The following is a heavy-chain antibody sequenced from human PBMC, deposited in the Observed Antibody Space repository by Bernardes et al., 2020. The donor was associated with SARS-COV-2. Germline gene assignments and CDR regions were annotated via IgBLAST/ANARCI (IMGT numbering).Heavy chain of an antibody. CDR2: ISWNSGSI. J-gene: IGHJ6*02. D-gene: IGHD3-10*01. Sequence: GVSLRLSCVASGFTFDDYAMHWVRQSPGKGLEWVSGISWNSGSIGYADSVKGRFTISRDNAKNSLYLQMHSLRAEDTALYYCAKDMPYYGSGRDYGMDVWGQGTTVTVSS. CDR1: GFTFDDYA. CDR3: AKDMPYYGSGRDYGMDV. V-gene: IGHV3-9*01.